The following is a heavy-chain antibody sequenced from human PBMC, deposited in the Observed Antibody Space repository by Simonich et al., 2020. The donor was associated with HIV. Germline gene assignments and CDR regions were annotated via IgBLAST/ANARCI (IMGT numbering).Heavy chain of an antibody. Sequence: QVQLVQSGAEVKKPGASVKVSCKASGYSFTAYYIHWVRQAPGQGLEWMGRIYPNSGGTNYAQNVQGRVTMTRDTSISTAYMELSRLRSDDTAVYYCARGLTGYAFDIWGQGTMVTVSS. J-gene: IGHJ3*02. V-gene: IGHV1-2*06. D-gene: IGHD7-27*01. CDR2: IYPNSGGT. CDR1: GYSFTAYY. CDR3: ARGLTGYAFDI.